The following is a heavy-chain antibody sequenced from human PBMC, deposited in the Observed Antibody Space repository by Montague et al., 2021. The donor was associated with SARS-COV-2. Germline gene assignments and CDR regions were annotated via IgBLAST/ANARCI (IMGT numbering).Heavy chain of an antibody. D-gene: IGHD1-26*01. CDR2: ISHTGVT. V-gene: IGHV4-4*02. J-gene: IGHJ5*02. Sequence: SETLSLTCAVSGGSISSVTWWTWVRQPPGKGLEWIGEISHTGVTNYNPSLRSRVTISVDKSMNQFSLNLNSVTAADTAVYYCARLSADIPGYFWFDPWGQGTLVSVSS. CDR3: ARLSADIPGYFWFDP. CDR1: GGSISSVTW.